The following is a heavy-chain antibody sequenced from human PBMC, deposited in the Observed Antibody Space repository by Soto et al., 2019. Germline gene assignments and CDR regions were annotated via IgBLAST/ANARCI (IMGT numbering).Heavy chain of an antibody. D-gene: IGHD6-13*01. J-gene: IGHJ4*02. CDR1: GYTFTSYA. Sequence: ASVKVSCKASGYTFTSYAMHWVRQAPGQRLEWMGWINAGNGNTKYSQKFQGRVTITRDTSASTAYMELSSLRSEDTAVYYCARGWAAAGPFDYWGQGTLVTVSS. CDR3: ARGWAAAGPFDY. V-gene: IGHV1-3*01. CDR2: INAGNGNT.